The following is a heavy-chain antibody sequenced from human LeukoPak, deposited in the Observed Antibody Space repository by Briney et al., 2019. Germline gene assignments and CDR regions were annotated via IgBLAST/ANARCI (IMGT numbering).Heavy chain of an antibody. J-gene: IGHJ4*02. CDR3: VRDKTFEVVNYFDS. CDR1: GGSITSGSYY. V-gene: IGHV4-39*07. D-gene: IGHD2-15*01. CDR2: IYYSGST. Sequence: SETLSLTCTVSGGSITSGSYYWGWLRQPPGKDLEWLGSIYYSGSTYYNPSLRSRVTISLDTSKNQFFLKLSSVTAADTAVFYCVRDKTFEVVNYFDSWGQGTLVTVSS.